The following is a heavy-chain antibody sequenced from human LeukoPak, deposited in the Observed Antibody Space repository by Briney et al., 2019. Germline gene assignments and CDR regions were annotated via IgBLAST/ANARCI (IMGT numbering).Heavy chain of an antibody. V-gene: IGHV3-23*01. D-gene: IGHD4-17*01. CDR2: IGGPGVNT. Sequence: GGSLRLSCAASGFTFSSYAMSWVRQAPGKGLEWVSGIGGPGVNTYYADSVKGRFTISRDNSKNTLYLQMNSLRAEDTAVYYCAKEPSLYGPNDYWGQGTLVTVSS. CDR3: AKEPSLYGPNDY. J-gene: IGHJ4*02. CDR1: GFTFSSYA.